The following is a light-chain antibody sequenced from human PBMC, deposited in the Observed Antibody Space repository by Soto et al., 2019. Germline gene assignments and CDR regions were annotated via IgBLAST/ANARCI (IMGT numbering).Light chain of an antibody. CDR2: KNH. CDR1: FSNIGTNY. J-gene: IGLJ3*02. V-gene: IGLV1-51*01. Sequence: QSVLTQPPSVSAAPGQSVAISWSGTFSNIGTNYVSWYQVLPGSAPTLLIYKNHKRPSEIFARFSASKSGTSATLAITGLQAGDEGDYYCVTRDSSLTAGVFGGGTKVTVL. CDR3: VTRDSSLTAGV.